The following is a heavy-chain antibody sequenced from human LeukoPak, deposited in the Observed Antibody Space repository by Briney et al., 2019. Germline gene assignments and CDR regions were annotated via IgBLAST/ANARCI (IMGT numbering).Heavy chain of an antibody. CDR2: MNPNSGNT. CDR3: ARAPRTMTTVTTRRNWFDP. CDR1: GYTFTSYD. J-gene: IGHJ5*02. V-gene: IGHV1-8*01. Sequence: ASVKVSCKASGYTFTSYDINWVRQATGQGLEWMGWMNPNSGNTGYAQKFQGRVTMTRNTSISTAYMGLSSLRSEDTAVYYCARAPRTMTTVTTRRNWFDPWGQGTLVTVSS. D-gene: IGHD4-17*01.